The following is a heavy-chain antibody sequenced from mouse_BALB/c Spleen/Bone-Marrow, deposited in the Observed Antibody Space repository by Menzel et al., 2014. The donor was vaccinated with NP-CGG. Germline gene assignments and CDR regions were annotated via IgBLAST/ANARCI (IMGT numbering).Heavy chain of an antibody. CDR1: GFTFRDYY. Sequence: DVMLVESGGGLVKPGVSLKLSCAASGFTFRDYYMYWVRQTPEKRLEWVATISDGGTYTYYSDSVKGRFTISRDKAKNNLYLQMTNLMSEDTAMYRCVRDGDYRYAWFSYWGQGTLVTVSA. V-gene: IGHV5-4*02. CDR3: VRDGDYRYAWFSY. J-gene: IGHJ3*01. CDR2: ISDGGTYT. D-gene: IGHD2-14*01.